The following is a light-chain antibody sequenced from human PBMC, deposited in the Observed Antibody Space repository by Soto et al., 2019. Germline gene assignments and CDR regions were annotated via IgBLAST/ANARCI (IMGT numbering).Light chain of an antibody. CDR3: QQRTRWPMT. Sequence: EIVSTPSPATLSVSPWERVTLYCMASQNLHSFLNWYQQRPGQAPRPPIYDGSKRPAGVPDRISGDGSGTDYTLTISSLEPEDFAVYYCQQRTRWPMTVGQGTRLEIK. CDR1: QNLHSF. V-gene: IGKV3-11*01. CDR2: DGS. J-gene: IGKJ5*01.